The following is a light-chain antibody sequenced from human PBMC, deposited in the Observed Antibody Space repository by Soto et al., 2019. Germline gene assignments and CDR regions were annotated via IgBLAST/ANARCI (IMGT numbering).Light chain of an antibody. J-gene: IGKJ5*01. V-gene: IGKV1-39*01. CDR1: QSIVSY. CDR3: QQRYSSIT. CDR2: AAS. Sequence: DIQMTQSPSSLSASVGDRVTITCRASQSIVSYLNWYQQKPGKAPKLLIYAASILESGVPSRFSGSGSGTEFTLTISSLQPEDFATYYCQQRYSSITFGQGTRLEIK.